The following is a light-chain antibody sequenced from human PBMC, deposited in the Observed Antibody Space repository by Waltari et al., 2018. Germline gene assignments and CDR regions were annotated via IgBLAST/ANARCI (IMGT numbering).Light chain of an antibody. CDR3: CSYAGDYTLV. V-gene: IGLV2-11*01. CDR2: DVY. Sequence: QSALTQPRSVSGSPGQSVTISCTGTGSDVGRYNYVSWYQQYPGKAPKLMISDVYERASGGPDRFSGSKSGNTASLTISGLQAEDEAVYYCCSYAGDYTLVFGGGTEVTVL. CDR1: GSDVGRYNY. J-gene: IGLJ2*01.